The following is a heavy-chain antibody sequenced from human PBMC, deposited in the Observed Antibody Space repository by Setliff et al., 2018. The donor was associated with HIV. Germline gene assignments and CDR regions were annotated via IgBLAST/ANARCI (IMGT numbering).Heavy chain of an antibody. CDR3: ARGGTVSADFDS. CDR2: VHNSAGS. V-gene: IGHV4-59*10. CDR1: GDSVSGYY. Sequence: SETLSLTCAVSGDSVSGYYWSWIRQPAGRGLEWIGRVHNSAGSNYNPSLKRRLAISVDTSKNQFSLRLNSVTAADTAVYFCARGGTVSADFDSWGQGTLVTVSS. J-gene: IGHJ4*02. D-gene: IGHD6-19*01.